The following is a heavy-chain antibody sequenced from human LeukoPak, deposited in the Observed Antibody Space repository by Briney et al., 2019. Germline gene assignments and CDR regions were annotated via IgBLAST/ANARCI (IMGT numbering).Heavy chain of an antibody. Sequence: GGSLRLSCAASGFTFSSYSMNWVRQAPGKGLEWVSYISSSSTIYYADSVKGRFTISRDNAKNSLYLQMNSLRAEDTAVYYCARLDYYAPTYFDYWGQGTLVTVSS. V-gene: IGHV3-48*04. CDR1: GFTFSSYS. J-gene: IGHJ4*02. CDR3: ARLDYYAPTYFDY. CDR2: ISSSSTI. D-gene: IGHD2-21*02.